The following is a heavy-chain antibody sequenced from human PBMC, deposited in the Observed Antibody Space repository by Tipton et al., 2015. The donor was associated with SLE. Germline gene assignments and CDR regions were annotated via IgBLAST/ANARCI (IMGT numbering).Heavy chain of an antibody. V-gene: IGHV4-34*01. J-gene: IGHJ6*03. D-gene: IGHD2-15*01. Sequence: TLSLTCAVYGGSFIGYSLSWIRQPPGKGLEWIGEINHSGSTNYNPSLKSRVTISVDTSKNQFSLKLSSVTAADTAVYYCARGPGVVDYYMDVWGKGTTVTVSS. CDR3: ARGPGVVDYYMDV. CDR2: INHSGST. CDR1: GGSFIGYS.